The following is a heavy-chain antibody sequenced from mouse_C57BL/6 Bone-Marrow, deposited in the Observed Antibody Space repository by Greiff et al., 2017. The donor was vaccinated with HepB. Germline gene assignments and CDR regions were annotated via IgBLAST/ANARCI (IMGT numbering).Heavy chain of an antibody. CDR3: ARLGYDYDNYFDY. Sequence: EVQVVESGGGLVKPGGSLKLSCAASGFTFSSYTMSWVRQTPEKRLEWVATISGGGGNTYYPDSGKGRFTISRDNAKNTLYLQMSSLRSEDTALYYCARLGYDYDNYFDYWGQGTTLTVSS. J-gene: IGHJ2*01. CDR2: ISGGGGNT. V-gene: IGHV5-9*01. CDR1: GFTFSSYT. D-gene: IGHD2-4*01.